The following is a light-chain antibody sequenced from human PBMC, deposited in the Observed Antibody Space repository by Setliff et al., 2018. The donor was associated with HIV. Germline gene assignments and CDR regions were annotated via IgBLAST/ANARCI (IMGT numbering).Light chain of an antibody. V-gene: IGLV1-40*01. CDR1: RSNIGAGYD. J-gene: IGLJ1*01. CDR2: GNS. Sequence: QSVLTQPPSVSGAPGQRVTISCTGSRSNIGAGYDVQWYQQLPGTAPKLVMFGNSNRPSGVPDRSSDSKSGTSASLAISGLQAEDEADYYCQSYDSSLSGYVFGTGTKVTVL. CDR3: QSYDSSLSGYV.